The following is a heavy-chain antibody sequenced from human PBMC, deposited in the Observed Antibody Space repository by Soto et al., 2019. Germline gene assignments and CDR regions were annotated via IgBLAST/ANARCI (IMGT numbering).Heavy chain of an antibody. J-gene: IGHJ3*02. CDR3: ARVLVADDAFDI. D-gene: IGHD5-12*01. Sequence: GGSLRLSCAASGFTFSSYNMNWVRQAPGKGLEWVSSISSSSSYIYYADSVKGRFTISRDNAKNSLYLQMNSLRAEDTAVYYCARVLVADDAFDIWGQGTMVTVSS. CDR1: GFTFSSYN. V-gene: IGHV3-21*01. CDR2: ISSSSSYI.